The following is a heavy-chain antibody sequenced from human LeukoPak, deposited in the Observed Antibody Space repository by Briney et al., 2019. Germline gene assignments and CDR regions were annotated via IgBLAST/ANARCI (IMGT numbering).Heavy chain of an antibody. V-gene: IGHV2-5*02. CDR2: ISWDDDR. D-gene: IGHD3-22*01. CDR3: AHRKNYYDSSVFDI. J-gene: IGHJ4*02. Sequence: SGPTLVNPTQTLTLSCTFSGLSLNTRGPGVGWIRQRPGRALEWLALISWDDDRRYSPSLKSSLTITKDDSKNQVVLTMTNMDPVDTATYFCAHRKNYYDSSVFDIWDQGTLVTVSS. CDR1: GLSLNTRGPG.